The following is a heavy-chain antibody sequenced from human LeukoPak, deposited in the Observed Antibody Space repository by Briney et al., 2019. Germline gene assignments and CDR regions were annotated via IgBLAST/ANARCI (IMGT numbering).Heavy chain of an antibody. CDR2: ISSSSRYI. V-gene: IGHV3-21*01. CDR1: GFTFTNFS. Sequence: PGGSLRLSCEVSGFTFTNFSMNWVRQAPGKGLEWVTSISSSSRYIYYANSVKGRFTISRDNAKNSLYLQMNSLRAEDTAVYYCAREDFDDLTGLSGDAFDFWGQGTMVTVSS. J-gene: IGHJ3*01. CDR3: AREDFDDLTGLSGDAFDF. D-gene: IGHD3-9*01.